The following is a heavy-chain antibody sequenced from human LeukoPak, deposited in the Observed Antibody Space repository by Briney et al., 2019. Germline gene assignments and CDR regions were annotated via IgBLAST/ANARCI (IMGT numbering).Heavy chain of an antibody. CDR3: AREVLYGSGSYNDY. V-gene: IGHV3-7*01. Sequence: GGSLRLSCAASGFTFSSYWMSWVRQAPGKGLEWVANIKQDGSEKYYVDSVKGRFTISRDNAKNSLYLQMNSPRAEDTAVYYCAREVLYGSGSYNDYWGQGTLVTVSS. J-gene: IGHJ4*02. D-gene: IGHD3-10*01. CDR1: GFTFSSYW. CDR2: IKQDGSEK.